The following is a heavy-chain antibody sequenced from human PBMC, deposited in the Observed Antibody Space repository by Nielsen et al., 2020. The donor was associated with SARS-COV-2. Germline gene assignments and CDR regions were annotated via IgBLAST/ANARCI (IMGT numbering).Heavy chain of an antibody. J-gene: IGHJ6*02. D-gene: IGHD6-19*01. V-gene: IGHV4-4*08. CDR3: ARDRSSSGWYFVSSPGYYYYGMDV. Sequence: WIRQPPGKGLEWIGYIYYSGSTNYNPSLKSRVTISVDTSKNQFSLKLSSVTAADTAVYYCARDRSSSGWYFVSSPGYYYYGMDVWGQGTTVTVSS. CDR2: IYYSGST.